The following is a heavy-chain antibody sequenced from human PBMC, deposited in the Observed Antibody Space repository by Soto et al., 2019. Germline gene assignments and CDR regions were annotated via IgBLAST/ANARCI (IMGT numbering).Heavy chain of an antibody. Sequence: SETLSLTCAVYGGSLSDYNWSWIRQPPGKGLEWIGEINHSGSTNYNPSLTSRATISVDTSKNQFSLKLSSVTAADTAMYYCARERGRITMVRGVTNYYYYGMDVWGQGTTVT. CDR2: INHSGST. CDR3: ARERGRITMVRGVTNYYYYGMDV. J-gene: IGHJ6*02. D-gene: IGHD3-10*01. CDR1: GGSLSDYN. V-gene: IGHV4-34*01.